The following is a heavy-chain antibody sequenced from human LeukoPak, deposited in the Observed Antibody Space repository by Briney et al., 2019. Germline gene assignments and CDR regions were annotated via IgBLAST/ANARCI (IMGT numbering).Heavy chain of an antibody. D-gene: IGHD3-9*01. CDR1: GGSISNY. J-gene: IGHJ4*02. CDR3: ARDFDFSGYFDF. Sequence: SETLSLTCTVSGGSISNYWSWIQQPPGKGLECIGYIYYSGSTNYNPSLKSRVTISVDTSKNQFSLRLSSVTAADTAVYYCARDFDFSGYFDFWGQGTLVTVSS. V-gene: IGHV4-59*01. CDR2: IYYSGST.